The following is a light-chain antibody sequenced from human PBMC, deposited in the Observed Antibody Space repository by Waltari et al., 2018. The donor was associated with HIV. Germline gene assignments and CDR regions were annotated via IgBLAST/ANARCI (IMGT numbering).Light chain of an antibody. Sequence: QSVLTQPPSASGTPGQRVTISCSGSSANIGSNYVYWYQQHPGTAPILLLHRNNQRPSGVPDRFSGSKSGTSASLAISGLRSEDEADDYCATWDDSLSVVVFGGGTKLTVL. CDR1: SANIGSNY. J-gene: IGLJ2*01. CDR3: ATWDDSLSVVV. V-gene: IGLV1-47*01. CDR2: RNN.